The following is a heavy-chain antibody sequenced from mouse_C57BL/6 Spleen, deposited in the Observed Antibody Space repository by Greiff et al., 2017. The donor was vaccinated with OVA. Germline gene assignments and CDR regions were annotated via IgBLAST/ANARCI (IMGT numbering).Heavy chain of an antibody. V-gene: IGHV3-6*01. Sequence: ESGPGLVKPSQSLSLTCSVTGYSITSGYYWNWIRQFPGNKLEWMGYISYDGSNNYNPSLKNRISITRDTSKNQFFLKLNSVTTEDTATYYCAREYDYDPSYWGQGTLVTVSA. D-gene: IGHD2-4*01. J-gene: IGHJ3*01. CDR3: AREYDYDPSY. CDR2: ISYDGSN. CDR1: GYSITSGYY.